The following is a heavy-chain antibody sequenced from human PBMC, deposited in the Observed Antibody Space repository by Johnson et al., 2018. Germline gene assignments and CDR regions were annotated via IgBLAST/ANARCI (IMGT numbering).Heavy chain of an antibody. CDR1: GGTFSSYA. CDR3: ARMYNWNAGDAFDI. J-gene: IGHJ3*02. V-gene: IGHV1-69*01. CDR2: IIPIFGTA. Sequence: QVQLQQSGAEVKKXGSSVKVSCKASGGTFSSYAISWVRQAPGQGLEWLGGIIPIFGTANYAQKFQGRVTITADESTSTAYMGLSSLRSEDTAVYYCARMYNWNAGDAFDIWGQGTMVTVSS. D-gene: IGHD1-1*01.